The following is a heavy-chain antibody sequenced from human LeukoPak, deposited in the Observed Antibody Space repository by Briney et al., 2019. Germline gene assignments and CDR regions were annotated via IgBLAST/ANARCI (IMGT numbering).Heavy chain of an antibody. V-gene: IGHV4-34*01. CDR1: GFTFSSDA. CDR2: INHSGST. D-gene: IGHD6-19*01. Sequence: GSLRLSCAASGFTFSSDAMSWVRQPPGKGLEWIGEINHSGSTNYNPSLKSRVTISVDTSKNQFSLKLSSVTAADTAVYYCARHLTVGQWLVHGWFDPWGQGTLVTVSS. CDR3: ARHLTVGQWLVHGWFDP. J-gene: IGHJ5*02.